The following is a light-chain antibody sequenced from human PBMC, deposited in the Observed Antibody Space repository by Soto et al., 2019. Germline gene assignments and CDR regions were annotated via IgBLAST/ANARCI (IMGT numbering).Light chain of an antibody. Sequence: EIVMTQSPATLSVSPGERATLSCRASQSVSSNLAWYQQKPGQAPRLLIYGASTRATGIPARFSGSGSGTEFTLTISSLQSEDFALYYCQQYNNRRTFGQGTRVDIK. CDR1: QSVSSN. CDR2: GAS. V-gene: IGKV3-15*01. J-gene: IGKJ1*01. CDR3: QQYNNRRT.